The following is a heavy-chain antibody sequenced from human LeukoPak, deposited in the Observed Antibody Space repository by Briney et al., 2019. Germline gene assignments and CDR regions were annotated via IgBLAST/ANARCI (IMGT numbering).Heavy chain of an antibody. V-gene: IGHV1-2*02. CDR1: GYTFTSYG. Sequence: ASVTVSCKASGYTFTSYGISWVRQAPGQGLEWMGWVNPNTGGTYYAQKFQDRVTMTRDASITTAYMELSGLTSDDTAVYYCGRDLVSRQEVDQPWGQGTLVTVSS. J-gene: IGHJ5*02. D-gene: IGHD6-13*01. CDR2: VNPNTGGT. CDR3: GRDLVSRQEVDQP.